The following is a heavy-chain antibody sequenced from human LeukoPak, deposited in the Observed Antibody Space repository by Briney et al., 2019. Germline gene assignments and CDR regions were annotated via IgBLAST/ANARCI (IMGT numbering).Heavy chain of an antibody. CDR1: GFTFSRFT. J-gene: IGHJ4*02. CDR3: ARGMYCSTTSCYLPDS. CDR2: ISSRNTFI. Sequence: GGSLRLSCAASGFTFSRFTMNWVRQAPGKGLEWVSSISSRNTFIYYAASVKGRFTISRDNGKNSFYLQMHSLRAEDTAVYYCARGMYCSTTSCYLPDSWGQGTLVTVSS. V-gene: IGHV3-21*01. D-gene: IGHD2-2*01.